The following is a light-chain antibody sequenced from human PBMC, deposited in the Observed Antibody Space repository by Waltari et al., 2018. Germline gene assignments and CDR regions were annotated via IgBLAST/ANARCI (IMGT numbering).Light chain of an antibody. CDR1: ASNIGGNV. Sequence: QSVLTQPPSASGTPGQRVTISCSGSASNIGGNVVNWYQQLPGKAPKLLIYRSDHRPSGVPDRFFGSKSGTSASLAISGLLSDDEADYYCAAWDDSLHGHWVFGGGTKVTVL. V-gene: IGLV1-44*01. CDR2: RSD. J-gene: IGLJ3*02. CDR3: AAWDDSLHGHWV.